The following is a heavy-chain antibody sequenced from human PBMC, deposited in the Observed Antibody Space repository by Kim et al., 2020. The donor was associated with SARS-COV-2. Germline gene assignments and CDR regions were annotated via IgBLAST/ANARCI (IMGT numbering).Heavy chain of an antibody. CDR1: GGSFSGYY. D-gene: IGHD3-9*01. V-gene: IGHV4-34*01. CDR3: ARVPQLRYFDY. J-gene: IGHJ4*02. Sequence: SETLSLTCAVYGGSFSGYYWSWIRQPPGKGLEWIGEINHSGSTNYNPSLKSRVTISVDTSKNQFSLKLSSVTAADTAVYYCARVPQLRYFDYWGQGTLVTVSS. CDR2: INHSGST.